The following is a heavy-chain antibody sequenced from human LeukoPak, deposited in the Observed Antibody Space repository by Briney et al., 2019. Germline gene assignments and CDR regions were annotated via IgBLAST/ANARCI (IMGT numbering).Heavy chain of an antibody. V-gene: IGHV1-18*01. J-gene: IGHJ5*02. D-gene: IGHD3-3*01. CDR1: GYTFTTYG. Sequence: GASVKVSCKASGYTFTTYGISWVRQAPGQGLEWMGWISAYNGNTNHAQKLQGRVTMTTDTSTNTAYMELRSLRSDDTAVYFCARIKRPFGVFMESWFDPWGQGTLVTVSS. CDR2: ISAYNGNT. CDR3: ARIKRPFGVFMESWFDP.